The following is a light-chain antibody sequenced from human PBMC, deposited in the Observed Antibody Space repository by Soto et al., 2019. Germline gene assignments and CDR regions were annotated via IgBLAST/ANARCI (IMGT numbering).Light chain of an antibody. Sequence: DIQMTQSPSSLSASVGDRVTITCRASQSISSYLNWYQQKPGKAPKLLIYAASSLQSGVPSRFSCSGSGTDFTLTISSLQPEDFATYYCQQSSSTPRTFGQGTKLEIK. V-gene: IGKV1-39*01. J-gene: IGKJ2*01. CDR1: QSISSY. CDR2: AAS. CDR3: QQSSSTPRT.